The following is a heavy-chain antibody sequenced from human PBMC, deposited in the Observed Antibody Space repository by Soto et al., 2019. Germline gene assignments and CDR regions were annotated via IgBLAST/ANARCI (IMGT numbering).Heavy chain of an antibody. D-gene: IGHD3-10*01. V-gene: IGHV1-69*01. Sequence: QVQLVQSGAEVKKPGSSVKVSCKASGGTFSSYAIIWVRQAPGQGLEWMGGIIPIFDTANYAQKFQGRVTITADESTSTAYMELSSLRSEDTAVYYCARDQGGGGFGDSYGMDVWGQGTTVTVSS. J-gene: IGHJ6*02. CDR3: ARDQGGGGFGDSYGMDV. CDR2: IIPIFDTA. CDR1: GGTFSSYA.